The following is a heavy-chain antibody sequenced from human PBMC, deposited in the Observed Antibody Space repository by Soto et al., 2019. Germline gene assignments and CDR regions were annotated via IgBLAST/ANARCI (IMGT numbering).Heavy chain of an antibody. CDR3: AKDGYGFGELSGYFHR. CDR2: INWNSRTI. J-gene: IGHJ1*01. Sequence: PGGSLRLSCAASGFNFDDYDMHWVRQAPGKGLEWVSGINWNSRTIAYGDSVKGRFTVSRDNAMQSVYLQMKSLRPEDTAMYYCAKDGYGFGELSGYFHRWGQGTLVTVSS. V-gene: IGHV3-9*01. D-gene: IGHD3-10*01. CDR1: GFNFDDYD.